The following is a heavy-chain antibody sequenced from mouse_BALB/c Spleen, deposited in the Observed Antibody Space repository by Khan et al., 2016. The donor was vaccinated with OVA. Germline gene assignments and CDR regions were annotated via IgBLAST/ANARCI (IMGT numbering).Heavy chain of an antibody. Sequence: EVELVESGGGLVQPGGSRKLSCAASGFTFSSYGMHWVRQAPEKGLEWVAYISGDSSTINYADKLQGRFTISRDNPKNTLFLQMTSLMSDDTARYYCSTSYYYGYYFDYWGPGTTLTVSS. J-gene: IGHJ2*01. CDR2: ISGDSSTI. V-gene: IGHV5-17*02. CDR1: GFTFSSYG. CDR3: STSYYYGYYFDY. D-gene: IGHD1-1*01.